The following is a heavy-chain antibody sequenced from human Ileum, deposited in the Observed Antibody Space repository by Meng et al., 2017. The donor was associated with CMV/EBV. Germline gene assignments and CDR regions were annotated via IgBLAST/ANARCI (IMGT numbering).Heavy chain of an antibody. V-gene: IGHV4-34*01. CDR2: INHSGST. CDR3: ARGSFRVSDIVVVPAAIDGGTYYYYYGMDV. CDR1: GGSFSGYY. J-gene: IGHJ6*02. Sequence: SETLSLTCAVYGGSFSGYYWSWIRQPPGKGLEWIGEINHSGSTNYNPSPKSRVTISVDTSKNQFSLKLSSVTAADTAVYYCARGSFRVSDIVVVPAAIDGGTYYYYYGMDVWGQGTTVTVSS. D-gene: IGHD2-2*02.